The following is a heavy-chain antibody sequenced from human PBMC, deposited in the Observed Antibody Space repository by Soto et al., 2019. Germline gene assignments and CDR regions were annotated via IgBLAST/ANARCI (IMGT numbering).Heavy chain of an antibody. CDR2: ISGSGGST. D-gene: IGHD2-2*01. Sequence: PGGSLRLSCAASGFTFSSYAMSWVRQAPGKGLEWVSAISGSGGSTYYADSVKGRFTISRDNSKNTLYLQMSSLRAEDTAVYYCANDIVVVPPFDYWGQGTLVTVSS. J-gene: IGHJ4*02. CDR1: GFTFSSYA. V-gene: IGHV3-23*01. CDR3: ANDIVVVPPFDY.